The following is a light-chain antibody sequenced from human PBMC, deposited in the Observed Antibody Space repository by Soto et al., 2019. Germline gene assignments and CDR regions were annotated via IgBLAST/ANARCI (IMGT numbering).Light chain of an antibody. CDR1: QSISSR. CDR3: QQYNSYPWT. J-gene: IGKJ1*01. CDR2: KAS. Sequence: DIQMTQSPSTLSASVGDRVTITCRASQSISSRLAWYQQKPGKAPKLLIYKASSLESGVPSRFSGSGSGTEFTLTISSLQTDDLATYYCQQYNSYPWTFGQGTKVEIK. V-gene: IGKV1-5*03.